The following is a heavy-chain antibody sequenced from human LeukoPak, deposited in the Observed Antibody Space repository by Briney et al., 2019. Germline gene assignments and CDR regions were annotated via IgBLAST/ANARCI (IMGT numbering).Heavy chain of an antibody. J-gene: IGHJ4*02. V-gene: IGHV1-46*01. D-gene: IGHD7-27*01. CDR1: GYTFTSYY. CDR3: ARGLFWGYPPLGLDY. Sequence: ASVKVSCKASGYTFTSYYMHWVRQAPGQGLEWMGIIIPSGGSTSYAQKFQGRVTMTRDTSTSTVYMELSSLRSEDTAVYYCARGLFWGYPPLGLDYWGQGTLVTVSS. CDR2: IIPSGGST.